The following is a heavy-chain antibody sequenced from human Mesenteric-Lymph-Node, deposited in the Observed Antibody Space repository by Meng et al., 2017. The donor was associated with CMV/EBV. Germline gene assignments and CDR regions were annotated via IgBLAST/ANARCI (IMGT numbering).Heavy chain of an antibody. J-gene: IGHJ3*02. CDR2: INPYNGNT. CDR1: GYTFYDYA. Sequence: ASVKVSCKASGYTFYDYAITWVRQAPGQGLEWMGWINPYNGNTNYAQRLQGRVTMTTDTSSSTAYMELSSLRSEDTAVYYCARTYDFDTSGTEGAFDIWGQGTMVTVSS. CDR3: ARTYDFDTSGTEGAFDI. D-gene: IGHD3-22*01. V-gene: IGHV1-18*04.